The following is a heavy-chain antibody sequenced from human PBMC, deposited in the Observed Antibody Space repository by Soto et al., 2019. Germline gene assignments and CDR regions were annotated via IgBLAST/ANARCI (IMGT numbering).Heavy chain of an antibody. CDR3: ARDGVAAGNINFDY. CDR2: ISGDSGNT. J-gene: IGHJ4*01. D-gene: IGHD6-19*01. CDR1: GYMFAKSA. V-gene: IGHV1-3*01. Sequence: ASVKVSCKASGYMFAKSAMHWVRQAPGQRLEWMGWISGDSGNTKYSPKLQDRVTITRDTSASTAYMELSSLRSEDTALYYCARDGVAAGNINFDYWGQGTLVTVSS.